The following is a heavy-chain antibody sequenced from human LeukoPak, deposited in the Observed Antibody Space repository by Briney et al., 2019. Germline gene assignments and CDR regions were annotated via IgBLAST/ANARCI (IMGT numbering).Heavy chain of an antibody. CDR3: TRDREAATDAFDI. J-gene: IGHJ3*02. V-gene: IGHV1-2*02. D-gene: IGHD6-13*01. Sequence: GASVKVSCKASGYTFTGYYMHWVRQAPGQGLEWMGWINPNSGGTNYAQKFQGRVTMTRDTSISTAYMELSRLRSDDTAVYYCTRDREAATDAFDIWGQGTMVTVSS. CDR1: GYTFTGYY. CDR2: INPNSGGT.